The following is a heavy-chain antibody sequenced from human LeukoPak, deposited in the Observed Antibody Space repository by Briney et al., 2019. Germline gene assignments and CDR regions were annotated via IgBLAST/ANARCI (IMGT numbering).Heavy chain of an antibody. CDR3: AKAAVAGVLYNWFDP. J-gene: IGHJ5*02. D-gene: IGHD6-19*01. CDR2: ISYDGSNK. CDR1: GFTFSSYG. V-gene: IGHV3-30*18. Sequence: GRSLRLSCAASGFTFSSYGMHWVRQAPGKGLEWVAVISYDGSNKYYADSVKGRFTIFRDNSKNTLYLQMNSLRAEDTAVYYCAKAAVAGVLYNWFDPWGQGTLVTVSS.